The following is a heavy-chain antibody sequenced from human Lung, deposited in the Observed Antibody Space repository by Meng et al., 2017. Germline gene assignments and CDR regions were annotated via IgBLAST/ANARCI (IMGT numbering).Heavy chain of an antibody. D-gene: IGHD4-11*01. Sequence: QVTLQKWGAGLLKPSETLSLTCVVSGVSFSDYYWSWIRQPPGKGLEWIGEINHSGSTNYNPSLESRATISVDTSQNNLSLKLSSVTAADSAVYYCARGPTTMAHDFDYWGQGTLVTVSS. J-gene: IGHJ4*02. V-gene: IGHV4-34*01. CDR1: GVSFSDYY. CDR3: ARGPTTMAHDFDY. CDR2: INHSGST.